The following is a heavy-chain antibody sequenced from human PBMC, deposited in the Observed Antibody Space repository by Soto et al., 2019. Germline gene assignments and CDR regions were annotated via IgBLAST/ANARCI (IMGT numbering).Heavy chain of an antibody. Sequence: RFSCAASGFTFSSYGMHWVRQAPGKGLEWVAVISYDGSNKYYADSVKGRFTISRDNSKNTLYLQMNSLRAEDTAVYYCAKDRGGGYDILTGPFDYWGQGTLVTVSS. CDR1: GFTFSSYG. CDR3: AKDRGGGYDILTGPFDY. J-gene: IGHJ4*02. V-gene: IGHV3-30*18. CDR2: ISYDGSNK. D-gene: IGHD3-9*01.